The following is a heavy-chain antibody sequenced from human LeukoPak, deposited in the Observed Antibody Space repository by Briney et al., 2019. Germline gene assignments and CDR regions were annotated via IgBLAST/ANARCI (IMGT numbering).Heavy chain of an antibody. V-gene: IGHV1-46*01. J-gene: IGHJ6*03. D-gene: IGHD5-12*01. CDR1: GYTFTSYY. CDR3: ARDANIVATTYYYYYYMDV. Sequence: ASVKVSCKASGYTFTSYYMHRVRQAPGQGLEWMGIINPSGGSTSYAQKFQGRVTMTRDMSTSTVYMELSSLRSEDTAVYYCARDANIVATTYYYYYYMDVWGKGTAVTVSS. CDR2: INPSGGST.